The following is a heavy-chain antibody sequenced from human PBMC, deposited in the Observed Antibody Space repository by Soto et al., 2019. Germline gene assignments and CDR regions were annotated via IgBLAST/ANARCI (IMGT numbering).Heavy chain of an antibody. Sequence: QVQLVESGGGLVKPGGSLRLSCAASGFTFSDYYMSWIRQAPGKGLEWVSYISSSSSYTNYADSVKGRFTISRDNAKNSLYLQKNILRAEDTAVYYCARPQGVYDSGRMIYFDYWGQGTLVTVSS. CDR1: GFTFSDYY. CDR2: ISSSSSYT. CDR3: ARPQGVYDSGRMIYFDY. V-gene: IGHV3-11*06. D-gene: IGHD5-12*01. J-gene: IGHJ4*02.